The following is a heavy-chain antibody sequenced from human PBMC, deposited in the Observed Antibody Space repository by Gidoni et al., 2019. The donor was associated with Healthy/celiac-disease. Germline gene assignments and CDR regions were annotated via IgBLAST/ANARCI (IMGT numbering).Heavy chain of an antibody. CDR3: ARDYYDSSGYYALDY. Sequence: QVQLVESGGGVGQPGRSLRRSCAAYGFTFSGYGMRWVRQAPGKGLGWVAVIWYDGSNKYYADSVKGRFTISRDNSKNTLYLQMNSLRAEDTAVYYCARDYYDSSGYYALDYWGQGTLVTVSS. J-gene: IGHJ4*02. V-gene: IGHV3-33*01. CDR2: IWYDGSNK. D-gene: IGHD3-22*01. CDR1: GFTFSGYG.